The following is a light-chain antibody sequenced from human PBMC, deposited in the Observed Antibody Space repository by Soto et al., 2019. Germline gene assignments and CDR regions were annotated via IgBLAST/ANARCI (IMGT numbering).Light chain of an antibody. V-gene: IGKV1-5*03. CDR1: QSISSW. Sequence: DIQMTQSPSSLSASVGDRVTITCRASQSISSWLAWYQQKPGKAPKLLIFKASSLESGVPSRFSGSGSGTDFTLTISSLQPEDFATYYCQQSYSTPRTFGQGTRLEIK. CDR3: QQSYSTPRT. J-gene: IGKJ5*01. CDR2: KAS.